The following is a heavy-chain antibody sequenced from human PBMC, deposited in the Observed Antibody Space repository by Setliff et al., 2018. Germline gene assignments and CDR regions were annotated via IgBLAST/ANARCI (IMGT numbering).Heavy chain of an antibody. CDR2: IHAGNGIT. CDR3: ARVDYYGSGNYYDH. D-gene: IGHD3-10*01. Sequence: ASVKAASKASGHTSTNYAIQWVRQAHGQRPDWMEWIHAGNGITKHSKKFQGRVTITRDTSTLTAYMELSSLESDDTAVYYCARVDYYGSGNYYDHWGQGTLVTVSS. J-gene: IGHJ4*02. CDR1: GHTSTNYA. V-gene: IGHV1-3*01.